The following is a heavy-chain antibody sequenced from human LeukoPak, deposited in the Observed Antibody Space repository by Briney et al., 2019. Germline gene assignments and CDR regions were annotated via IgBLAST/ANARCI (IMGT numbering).Heavy chain of an antibody. Sequence: ASVKVSCKASGYTFTSHDVNWLRQATGQGLEWLGWMNPNSGHTGFTQKFQGRVTMTWDTSVSTAYMELSSLTSDDTAVYYCASKGDGSCDSSLCQGALDFWGQGSMVTVSS. CDR3: ASKGDGSCDSSLCQGALDF. V-gene: IGHV1-8*01. CDR2: MNPNSGHT. J-gene: IGHJ3*01. CDR1: GYTFTSHD. D-gene: IGHD2-21*01.